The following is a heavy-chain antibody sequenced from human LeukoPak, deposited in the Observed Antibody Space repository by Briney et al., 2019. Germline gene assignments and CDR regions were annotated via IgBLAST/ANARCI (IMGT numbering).Heavy chain of an antibody. CDR3: SRSNLWIAITDATDI. CDR2: ISSSSSYI. D-gene: IGHD2-21*01. V-gene: IGHV3-21*01. Sequence: GGSLRLSCAASGFTFSSYSMNWVRHAPGTGLEWVSSISSSSSYIYYADSAKGRFTISTDNATNSLYSQINSLRADDTPAYYSSRSNLWIAITDATDIWGQGTMVTVSS. J-gene: IGHJ3*02. CDR1: GFTFSSYS.